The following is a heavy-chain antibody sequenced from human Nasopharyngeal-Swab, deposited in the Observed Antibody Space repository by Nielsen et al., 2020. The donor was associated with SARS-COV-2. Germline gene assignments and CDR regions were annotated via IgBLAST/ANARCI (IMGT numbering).Heavy chain of an antibody. J-gene: IGHJ3*02. CDR2: VSSDGSNA. CDR1: GFSFSNYG. V-gene: IGHV3-30*03. D-gene: IGHD4-23*01. CDR3: AAGRWYRGGNDAFDI. Sequence: GESLKISCAASGFSFSNYGMQWVRQAPGKGLEWVGVVSSDGSNAWYADSLKGRFALSRDNSKNTVDLQMNSLRAEDTAVYYCAAGRWYRGGNDAFDIWGQGTMVTISS.